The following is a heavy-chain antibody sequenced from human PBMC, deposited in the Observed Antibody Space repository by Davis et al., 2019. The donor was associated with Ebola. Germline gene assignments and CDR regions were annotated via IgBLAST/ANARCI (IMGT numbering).Heavy chain of an antibody. CDR1: GYIFTSYG. Sequence: ASAKVSCKASGYIFTSYGISWVRQAPGQGLEWMGWISAYNGNTNYAQKSQGRVTMTTGKSTSTAYMELRSLRSDDTAVYYCARGITMIVGVDWFDPWGQGTLVTVSS. V-gene: IGHV1-18*01. CDR3: ARGITMIVGVDWFDP. CDR2: ISAYNGNT. D-gene: IGHD3-22*01. J-gene: IGHJ5*02.